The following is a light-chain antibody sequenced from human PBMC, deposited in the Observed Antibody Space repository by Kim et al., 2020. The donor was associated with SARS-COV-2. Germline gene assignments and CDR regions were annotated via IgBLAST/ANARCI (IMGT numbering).Light chain of an antibody. Sequence: AWGQTVRITCQGDSVRSYYASWYQKKPGQAPVLVIYGKNSRPSGIPDRFSGSSSGNTASLTITGAQAEDEADYYCNARDSSGNHWVFGGGTQLTVL. CDR3: NARDSSGNHWV. J-gene: IGLJ3*02. V-gene: IGLV3-19*01. CDR2: GKN. CDR1: SVRSYY.